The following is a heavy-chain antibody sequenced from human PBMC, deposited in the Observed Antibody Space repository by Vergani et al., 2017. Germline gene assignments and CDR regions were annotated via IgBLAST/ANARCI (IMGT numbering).Heavy chain of an antibody. Sequence: QVQLQESGPGLVKPSETLSLTCTVSGGSISSYYWSWIRQPPGKGLEWIGYIYYSGSTNYNPSLKSRVTISVDTSKNQFSLKLSSVTAADTAVYYCAREGGGNPFAYWGQGTLVTVSS. CDR2: IYYSGST. V-gene: IGHV4-59*01. J-gene: IGHJ4*02. CDR1: GGSISSYY. D-gene: IGHD4-23*01. CDR3: AREGGGNPFAY.